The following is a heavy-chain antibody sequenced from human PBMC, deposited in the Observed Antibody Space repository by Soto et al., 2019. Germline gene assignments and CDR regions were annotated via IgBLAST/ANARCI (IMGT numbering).Heavy chain of an antibody. CDR1: GGSVSSGSYY. Sequence: SETLSLTCTVSGGSVSSGSYYWSWIRQPPGKGLEWIGYIYYSGSTNYNPSLKSRVTISVDTSKNQFSLKLNSVTAGDTAVYYCARGAVVVTAILPDYWGQGILVTVPA. CDR2: IYYSGST. V-gene: IGHV4-61*01. J-gene: IGHJ4*02. CDR3: ARGAVVVTAILPDY. D-gene: IGHD2-21*02.